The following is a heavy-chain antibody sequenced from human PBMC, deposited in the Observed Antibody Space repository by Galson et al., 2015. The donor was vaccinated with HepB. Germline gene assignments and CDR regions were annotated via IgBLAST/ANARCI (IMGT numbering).Heavy chain of an antibody. CDR2: ISYDGSNK. J-gene: IGHJ6*02. Sequence: SLRLSCAASGFTFSNFGMHWVRQTPVKGLEWVAIISYDGSNKNYADSVKGRFTISRDNSKNTLYLQMNSLRAEDTAVYYCAKGVTIFGDQTMMDVWGQGTTVTVSS. D-gene: IGHD3-3*01. V-gene: IGHV3-30*18. CDR1: GFTFSNFG. CDR3: AKGVTIFGDQTMMDV.